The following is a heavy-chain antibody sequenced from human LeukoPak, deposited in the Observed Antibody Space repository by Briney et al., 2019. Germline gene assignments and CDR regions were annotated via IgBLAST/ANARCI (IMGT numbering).Heavy chain of an antibody. J-gene: IGHJ1*01. CDR3: ARDRYGIAAAGDFQH. V-gene: IGHV7-4-1*02. CDR1: GYTFTSYG. CDR2: INTNTGNP. Sequence: ASVKVSCKASGYTFTSYGISWVRQAPGQGLEWMGWINTNTGNPTYAQGFTGRFVFSLDTSVSTAYLQISSLKAEDTAVYYCARDRYGIAAAGDFQHWGQGILVTVSS. D-gene: IGHD6-13*01.